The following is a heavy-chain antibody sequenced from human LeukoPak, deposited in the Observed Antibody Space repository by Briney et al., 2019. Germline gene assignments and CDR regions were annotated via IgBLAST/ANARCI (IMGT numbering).Heavy chain of an antibody. D-gene: IGHD3-3*01. Sequence: PSETLSLTCTVSGGSISSSSYYWAWIRQPPGKGLEWIGSIYPSGSTYYNPSLKSRVTISVDTSKNQFSLKLSSVTAADTAVYYCARDRFLSGFADPWGQGTLVTVSS. J-gene: IGHJ5*02. CDR1: GGSISSSSYY. CDR2: IYPSGST. CDR3: ARDRFLSGFADP. V-gene: IGHV4-39*07.